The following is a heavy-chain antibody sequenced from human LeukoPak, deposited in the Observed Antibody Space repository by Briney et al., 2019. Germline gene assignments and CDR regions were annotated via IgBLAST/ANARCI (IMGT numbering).Heavy chain of an antibody. D-gene: IGHD4-23*01. CDR3: ARGPSHGGTYFES. CDR2: IHSSGNT. CDR1: GGFISNYY. Sequence: SETLSLTCTVSGGFISNYYWSWIRQPAGKELGWIGRIHSSGNTLHNPSLKSRVSMSVDTSKNQFSLRLTSATAADTAVYYCARGPSHGGTYFESWGQGTLVTVSS. V-gene: IGHV4-4*07. J-gene: IGHJ4*02.